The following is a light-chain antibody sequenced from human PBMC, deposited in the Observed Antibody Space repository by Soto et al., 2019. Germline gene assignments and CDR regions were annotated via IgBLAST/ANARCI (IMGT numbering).Light chain of an antibody. V-gene: IGKV1-39*01. CDR1: QTITRY. CDR3: QQSYSNPIT. Sequence: DIQMTQSPSSLSAPVGDRVTITCRASQTITRYLNWYQQKPGKAPKLLIYGASSLESGVSSRFSDSGSGTDFTLTISSLQPEDFATYYCQQSYSNPITFGQGTRLEIK. CDR2: GAS. J-gene: IGKJ5*01.